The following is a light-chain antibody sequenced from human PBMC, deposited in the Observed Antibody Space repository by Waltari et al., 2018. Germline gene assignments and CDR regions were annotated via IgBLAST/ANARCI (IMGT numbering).Light chain of an antibody. CDR3: QSTDSSSTFYV. CDR2: KDT. J-gene: IGLJ1*01. V-gene: IGLV3-25*03. CDR1: ALPNQY. Sequence: SYELTQPPSVSVFPGQTARITCSGDALPNQYVYWYQQRPGKAPLLVTYKDTERPSGIPERFSGSTSGTTVTLTITGVQAEDEADYYCQSTDSSSTFYVFGPGTKVTVL.